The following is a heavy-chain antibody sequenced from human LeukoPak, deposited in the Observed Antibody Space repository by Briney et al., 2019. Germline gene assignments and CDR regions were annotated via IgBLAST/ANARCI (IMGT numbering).Heavy chain of an antibody. V-gene: IGHV4-4*07. J-gene: IGHJ6*04. Sequence: PSETLSLTCTVSGGSISSYSWSWSRQPAGKGLEWIGHIHTSGSTNYNPSLKSRVTMSLDTSKNQFSLKLSSVTAADTAVYYCARGRWEPLPDVWGKGTTVTVSS. CDR1: GGSISSYS. CDR2: IHTSGST. D-gene: IGHD1-26*01. CDR3: ARGRWEPLPDV.